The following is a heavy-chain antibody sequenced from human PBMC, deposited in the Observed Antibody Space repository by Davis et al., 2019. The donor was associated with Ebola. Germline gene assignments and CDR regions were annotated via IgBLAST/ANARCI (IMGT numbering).Heavy chain of an antibody. V-gene: IGHV1-69*05. CDR3: ARDLGQWLVLGAFDI. D-gene: IGHD6-19*01. CDR1: GGTFSSYA. J-gene: IGHJ3*02. CDR2: IIPIFGTA. Sequence: SVKVSCKASGGTFSSYAISWVRQAPGQGLEWMGGIIPIFGTANYAQKFQGRVTITRDTSASTAYMELSSLRSEDTAVYYCARDLGQWLVLGAFDIWGQGTMVTVSS.